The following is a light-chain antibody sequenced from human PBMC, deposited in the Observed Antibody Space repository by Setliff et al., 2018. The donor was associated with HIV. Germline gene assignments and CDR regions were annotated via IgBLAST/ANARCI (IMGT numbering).Light chain of an antibody. V-gene: IGLV2-23*02. J-gene: IGLJ2*01. CDR1: SSDFGNYNL. Sequence: QSALAQPASVSGSPGQSITISCTGTSSDFGNYNLVSWYQQHPGKTPKLILYEVDKRPSGISDRFSGSKSGNTASLTISGLQAEDEADYYCCSYAGSGALVFGGGTKGTVL. CDR3: CSYAGSGALV. CDR2: EVD.